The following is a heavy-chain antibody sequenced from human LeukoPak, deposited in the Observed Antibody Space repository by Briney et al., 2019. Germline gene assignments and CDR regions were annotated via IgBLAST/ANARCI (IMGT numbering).Heavy chain of an antibody. CDR1: GFTFSSYA. CDR3: AKDLGDCSSTSCSSVFDY. Sequence: GGSLRLSCAASGFTFSSYAMSWVRQAPGKWLEWVSAISGSGGSTYYADSVKGRFTISRDNSKNTLYLQMNSLRAEDTAVYYCAKDLGDCSSTSCSSVFDYWGQGTLVTVSS. CDR2: ISGSGGST. V-gene: IGHV3-23*01. J-gene: IGHJ4*02. D-gene: IGHD2-2*01.